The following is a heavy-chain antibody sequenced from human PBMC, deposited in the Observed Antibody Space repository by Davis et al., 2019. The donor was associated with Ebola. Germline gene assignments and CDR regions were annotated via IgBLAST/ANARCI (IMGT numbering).Heavy chain of an antibody. J-gene: IGHJ2*01. Sequence: GESLKISCPASGFTFSSYAMHWVRQAPGKGLEWVSAISDSGDSTYYADSVKGRFTISRDNSKNTLYLQMSSLRAEDTAVYYCARDLPGGDWYFDLWGRGTLVTVSS. D-gene: IGHD1-14*01. CDR1: GFTFSSYA. CDR2: ISDSGDST. V-gene: IGHV3-23*01. CDR3: ARDLPGGDWYFDL.